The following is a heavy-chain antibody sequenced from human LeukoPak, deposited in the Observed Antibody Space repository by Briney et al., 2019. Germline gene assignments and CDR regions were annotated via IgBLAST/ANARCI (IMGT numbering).Heavy chain of an antibody. CDR1: GFTFSSKW. J-gene: IGHJ5*02. Sequence: GGSLRLSCAASGFTFSSKWMSWVRQAPGKGLEWVSSISSSSSYIYYADSVKGRFTISRDNAKNSLYLQMNSLRAEDTAVYYCARDHYYDFWSGSSRPLDPWGQGTLVTVSS. V-gene: IGHV3-21*01. D-gene: IGHD3-3*01. CDR3: ARDHYYDFWSGSSRPLDP. CDR2: ISSSSSYI.